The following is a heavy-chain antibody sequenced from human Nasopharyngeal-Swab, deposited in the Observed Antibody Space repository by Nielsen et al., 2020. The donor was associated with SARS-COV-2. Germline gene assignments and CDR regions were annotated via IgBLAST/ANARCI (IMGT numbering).Heavy chain of an antibody. Sequence: WVRQAPGQGLEWMGIINPSGGSTSYAQKFQSRVTMTRDTSTSTVYMELSSLRSEDTAVYYCAREDYYDSSGYPPYYYYGMDVWGQGTTVTVSS. V-gene: IGHV1-46*01. D-gene: IGHD3-22*01. CDR3: AREDYYDSSGYPPYYYYGMDV. J-gene: IGHJ6*02. CDR2: INPSGGST.